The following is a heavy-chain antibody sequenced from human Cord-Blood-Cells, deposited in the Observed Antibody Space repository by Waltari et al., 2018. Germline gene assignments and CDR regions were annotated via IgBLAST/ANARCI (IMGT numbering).Heavy chain of an antibody. CDR3: AREVYSNPYWYFDL. J-gene: IGHJ2*01. D-gene: IGHD4-4*01. Sequence: QVQLQESGPGLVKPSETLSLTCTGSGGSISSYYWRWIRRPPGKGLEWSGYIYYSGGTTYNPSLKSRVNISLDTSKNPFSLKLSSVTAADTAVYYCAREVYSNPYWYFDLWGRGTLVTVSS. V-gene: IGHV4-59*01. CDR1: GGSISSYY. CDR2: IYYSGGT.